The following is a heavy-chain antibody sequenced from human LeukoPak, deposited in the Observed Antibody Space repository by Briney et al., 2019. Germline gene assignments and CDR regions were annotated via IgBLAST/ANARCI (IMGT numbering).Heavy chain of an antibody. Sequence: SGGSLRLSCAASGFTFSSHAMNWVRQAPGKGLEWVSSIGGVGASTYYADSVNGRFTISRDNSKNTLYLQMNSLRAEDTALYYCAKAAYGDYVNWFDPWGQGILVIVSS. J-gene: IGHJ5*02. D-gene: IGHD4-17*01. CDR2: IGGVGAST. CDR3: AKAAYGDYVNWFDP. V-gene: IGHV3-23*01. CDR1: GFTFSSHA.